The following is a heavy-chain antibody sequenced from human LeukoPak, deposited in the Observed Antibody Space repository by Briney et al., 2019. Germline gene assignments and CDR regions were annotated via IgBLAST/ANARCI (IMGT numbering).Heavy chain of an antibody. V-gene: IGHV3-74*01. Sequence: GGSLRLSCAASGFTFNTYDMHWVRQAPGKGLVWVSRINTDGSSTSYADSVKGRFTISRDNAKNTLYLQMNSLRAEDTAVYYCARATYCPVKWFGETTCYYYYMDVWGKGTTVTVSS. CDR1: GFTFNTYD. D-gene: IGHD3-10*01. CDR2: INTDGSST. CDR3: ARATYCPVKWFGETTCYYYYMDV. J-gene: IGHJ6*03.